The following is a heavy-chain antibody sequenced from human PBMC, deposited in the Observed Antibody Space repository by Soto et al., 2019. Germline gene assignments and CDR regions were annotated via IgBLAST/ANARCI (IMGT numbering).Heavy chain of an antibody. J-gene: IGHJ4*02. V-gene: IGHV1-69*13. D-gene: IGHD5-18*01. CDR1: GGTFSSYA. CDR3: AREGGYSYGSDY. Sequence: SVKVSCKASGGTFSSYAISWVRQAPGQGLEWMGGIIPIFGTANYAQKFQGRVTITADESTSTAYMELSSLRSEDTAVYYCAREGGYSYGSDYWGQGTLVTVPS. CDR2: IIPIFGTA.